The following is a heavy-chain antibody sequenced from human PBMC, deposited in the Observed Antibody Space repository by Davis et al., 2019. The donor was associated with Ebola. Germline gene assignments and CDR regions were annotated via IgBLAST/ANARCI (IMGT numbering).Heavy chain of an antibody. V-gene: IGHV3-53*01. D-gene: IGHD2-15*01. Sequence: GGSLRLSCVASGFNVSSNCMIWVRQAPGKGLEWVSVLYSGGSTYYADSVKGRFTISRDNAKNTLYLQMNSLRVEDTGVYYCTRGGLPNAFDIWGRGTMVAVSS. J-gene: IGHJ3*02. CDR3: TRGGLPNAFDI. CDR1: GFNVSSNC. CDR2: LYSGGST.